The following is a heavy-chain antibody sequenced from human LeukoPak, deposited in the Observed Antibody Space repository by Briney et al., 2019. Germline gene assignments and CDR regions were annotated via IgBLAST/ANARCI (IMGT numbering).Heavy chain of an antibody. V-gene: IGHV3-74*01. Sequence: PGGSLRLSCAASGFIFSNYWMHWVRQAPGKGLVWVSRLDTDGSDTSYADSVKGRFTISRDNAKNTLYLQMNNLRAEDTAMYYCARDRYPAAREFDYWGQGTLVTVSS. D-gene: IGHD2-2*01. J-gene: IGHJ4*02. CDR1: GFIFSNYW. CDR2: LDTDGSDT. CDR3: ARDRYPAAREFDY.